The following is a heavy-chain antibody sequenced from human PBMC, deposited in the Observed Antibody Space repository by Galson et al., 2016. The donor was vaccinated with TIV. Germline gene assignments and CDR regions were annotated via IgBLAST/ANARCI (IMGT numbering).Heavy chain of an antibody. D-gene: IGHD2-15*01. J-gene: IGHJ4*02. Sequence: SLRLSCAASGFTFANYAMTWVRQAPGKGLEWVSTVSASGLSTYYTDSVKGRFTVSRDNSKNTLYRQMNSLRAEDTAVYYCAKDLMWVVAGGGYLDSWGQGTLVTVSS. CDR2: VSASGLST. CDR1: GFTFANYA. V-gene: IGHV3-23*01. CDR3: AKDLMWVVAGGGYLDS.